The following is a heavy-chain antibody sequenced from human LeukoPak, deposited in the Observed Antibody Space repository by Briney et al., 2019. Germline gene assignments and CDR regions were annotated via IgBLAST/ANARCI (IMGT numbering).Heavy chain of an antibody. D-gene: IGHD5-24*01. CDR1: GFSFSDCA. CDR3: TKGMATIRRHIDS. CDR2: ISGSAGST. Sequence: GGSLRLSCAVSGFSFSDCAMSWVRQAPGRGLEWVSSISGSAGSTYYADSMKGRFTISRDNPKNTLHLEMNSLRAEDTAIYYCTKGMATIRRHIDSWGQGTLVTVSS. V-gene: IGHV3-23*01. J-gene: IGHJ4*02.